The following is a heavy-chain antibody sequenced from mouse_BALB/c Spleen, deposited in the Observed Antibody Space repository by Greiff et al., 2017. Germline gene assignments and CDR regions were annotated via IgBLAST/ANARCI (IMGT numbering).Heavy chain of an antibody. CDR2: ISYDGSN. CDR3: ARGPLYDGYAWFAY. Sequence: EVQLVESGPGLVKPSQSLSLTCSVTGYSITSGYYWNWIRQFPGNKLEWMGYISYDGSNNYNPSLKNRISITRDTSKNQFFLKLNSVTTEDTATYYCARGPLYDGYAWFAYWGQGTLVTVSA. D-gene: IGHD2-3*01. CDR1: GYSITSGYY. V-gene: IGHV3-6*02. J-gene: IGHJ3*01.